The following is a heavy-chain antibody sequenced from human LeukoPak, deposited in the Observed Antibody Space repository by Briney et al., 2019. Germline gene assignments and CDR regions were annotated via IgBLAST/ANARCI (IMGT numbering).Heavy chain of an antibody. CDR2: TNSDGSRI. Sequence: PGGSLRLSCAASGFTFSTSWMHWVRQAPGKGLVWVSRTNSDGSRINYADSVKGRFTIYRDNAESTLYLQMNSLRAEDTAVYYCSRALGSSSDSWGQGTLVTVSS. J-gene: IGHJ4*02. CDR3: SRALGSSSDS. D-gene: IGHD1-26*01. CDR1: GFTFSTSW. V-gene: IGHV3-74*01.